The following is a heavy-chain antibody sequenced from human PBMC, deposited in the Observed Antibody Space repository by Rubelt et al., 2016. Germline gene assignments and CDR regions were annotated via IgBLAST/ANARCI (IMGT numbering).Heavy chain of an antibody. CDR2: INHSGST. CDR3: ARGRSLFKAVADY. CDR1: GGSISSSSYY. J-gene: IGHJ4*02. Sequence: ETLSLTCTVSGGSISSSSYYWGWIRQPPGKGLEWIGEINHSGSTNYNPSLKSRVTISVDTSKNQFSLKLSSVTAADTAVYYCARGRSLFKAVADYWGQGTLVTVSS. D-gene: IGHD6-19*01. V-gene: IGHV4-39*07.